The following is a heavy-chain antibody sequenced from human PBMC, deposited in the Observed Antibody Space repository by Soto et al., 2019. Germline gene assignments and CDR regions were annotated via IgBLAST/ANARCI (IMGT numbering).Heavy chain of an antibody. CDR3: ARRKGIAVSLNYYYYRLDV. J-gene: IGHJ6*02. CDR1: GYSFTSYW. Sequence: PGESLKISCKGSGYSFTSYWISWVRQMPGKGLEWMGRIDPSDSYTNYSPSFQGHVTISADKSISTAYLQWSRLKASDTDMYYCARRKGIAVSLNYYYYRLDVWGQRTSVTVSS. CDR2: IDPSDSYT. V-gene: IGHV5-10-1*01. D-gene: IGHD6-19*01.